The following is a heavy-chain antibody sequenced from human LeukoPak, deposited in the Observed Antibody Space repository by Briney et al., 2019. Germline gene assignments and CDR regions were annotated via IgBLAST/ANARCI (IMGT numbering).Heavy chain of an antibody. CDR1: GYTFTNYY. CDR2: INPSGGST. J-gene: IGHJ6*02. CDR3: ARVSGYCSGGRCCGLPSHGMDV. V-gene: IGHV1-46*01. Sequence: ASVKVSCKASGYTFTNYYMHWVRQPPGQGLEWMGIINPSGGSTSYAQKFQGRVTMTRDTSTSTVYMELSSLRSKDTAVYYCARVSGYCSGGRCCGLPSHGMDVWGQGTTVTVSS. D-gene: IGHD2-15*01.